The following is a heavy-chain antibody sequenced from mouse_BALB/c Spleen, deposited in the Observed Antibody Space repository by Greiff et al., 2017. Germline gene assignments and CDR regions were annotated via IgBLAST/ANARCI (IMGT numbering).Heavy chain of an antibody. CDR2: IYPGDGDT. CDR3: ARRVGNYAMDY. CDR1: GYAFSSSW. Sequence: QVQLQQSGPELVKPGASVKISCKASGYAFSSSWMNWVKQRPGQGLEWIGRIYPGDGDTNYNGKFKGKATLTADKSSSTAYMQLSSLTSVDSAVYFCARRVGNYAMDYWGQGTSVTVSS. J-gene: IGHJ4*01. V-gene: IGHV1-82*01. D-gene: IGHD1-1*02.